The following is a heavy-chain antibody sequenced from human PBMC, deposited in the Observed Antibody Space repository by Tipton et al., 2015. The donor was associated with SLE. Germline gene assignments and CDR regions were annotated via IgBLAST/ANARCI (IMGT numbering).Heavy chain of an antibody. J-gene: IGHJ6*02. V-gene: IGHV4-61*01. CDR3: ARAPEGDLLGGMDV. CDR1: GDSINSDTYY. Sequence: TLSLTCTVSGDSINSDTYYWTWIRQPPGRGLEWIGCVYDSGRTNYNPSLKSRVTISLDTSKNQFSLKVRSLTAADTAVYYCARAPEGDLLGGMDVWGQGTPVTVSS. D-gene: IGHD3-16*01. CDR2: VYDSGRT.